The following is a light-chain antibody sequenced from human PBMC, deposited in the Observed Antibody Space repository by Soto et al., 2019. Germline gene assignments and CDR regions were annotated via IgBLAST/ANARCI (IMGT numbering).Light chain of an antibody. CDR2: SNN. Sequence: QSVLTQPPSASGTPGQRVTISCSGSSSNIGSNYVYWYQQLPGTAPKLLIYSNNQRPSGVPDRFSGSKSGTSASLVISGLRSEDEADYYCAAWDDSLSGHWVFGGGTKLTVL. V-gene: IGLV1-47*02. J-gene: IGLJ3*02. CDR1: SSNIGSNY. CDR3: AAWDDSLSGHWV.